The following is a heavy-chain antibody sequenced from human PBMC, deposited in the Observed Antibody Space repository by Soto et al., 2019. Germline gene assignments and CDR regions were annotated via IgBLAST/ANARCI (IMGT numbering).Heavy chain of an antibody. V-gene: IGHV4-34*01. CDR3: ARVSRPYSSSEEWFDP. CDR2: INHSGST. CDR1: GGSFSGYY. D-gene: IGHD6-6*01. Sequence: SETLSLTCAVYGGSFSGYYWSWIRQPPGKGLEWIGEINHSGSTNYNPSLKSRVTISVDTSKNQFSLKLSSVTAADTAVYYCARVSRPYSSSEEWFDPWGQGTLVTVSS. J-gene: IGHJ5*02.